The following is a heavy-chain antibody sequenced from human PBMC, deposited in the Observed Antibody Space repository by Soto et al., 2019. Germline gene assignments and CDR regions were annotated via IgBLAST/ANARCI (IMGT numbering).Heavy chain of an antibody. CDR3: AKADGEQWLLPHLDK. CDR1: GFNFKKFA. D-gene: IGHD6-19*01. Sequence: GGSLRFSCVASGFNFKKFAMSWVRQAPGEGLEWVSGISCCGGSTSYADSVKGRFSIARDDSTNTLSLQMNNLRVEDTAQYYCAKADGEQWLLPHLDKWGQGT. V-gene: IGHV3-23*01. J-gene: IGHJ4*02. CDR2: ISCCGGST.